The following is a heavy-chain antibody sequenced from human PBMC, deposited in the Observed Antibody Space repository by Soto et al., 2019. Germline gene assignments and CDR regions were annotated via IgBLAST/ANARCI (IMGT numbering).Heavy chain of an antibody. V-gene: IGHV4-34*01. J-gene: IGHJ6*02. CDR3: ARGRGQLWIKANYYGMDV. D-gene: IGHD5-18*01. CDR1: GGSFSGYY. CDR2: INHSGST. Sequence: SETLSLTCAVYGGSFSGYYWSWIRQPPGKGLEWIGEINHSGSTNYNPSLKSRVTISVDTSKNQFSLKLSSVTAADTAVYYCARGRGQLWIKANYYGMDVWGQGTTVTVSS.